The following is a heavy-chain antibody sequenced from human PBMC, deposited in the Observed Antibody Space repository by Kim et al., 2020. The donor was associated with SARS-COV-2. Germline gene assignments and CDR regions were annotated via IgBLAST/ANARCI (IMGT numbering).Heavy chain of an antibody. Sequence: SVKGRFTISRDNSKNTLYLQMNSLRAEDTAVYYCAKDRREPYGHDAFDIWGQGTMVTVSS. CDR3: AKDRREPYGHDAFDI. D-gene: IGHD1-26*01. J-gene: IGHJ3*02. V-gene: IGHV3-23*03.